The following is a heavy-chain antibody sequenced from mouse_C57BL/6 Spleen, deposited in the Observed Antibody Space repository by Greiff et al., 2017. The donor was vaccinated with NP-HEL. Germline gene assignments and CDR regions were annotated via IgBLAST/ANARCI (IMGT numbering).Heavy chain of an antibody. J-gene: IGHJ2*01. D-gene: IGHD1-1*01. V-gene: IGHV5-16*01. CDR1: GFTFSDYY. Sequence: EVNVVESEGGLVQPGSSMKLSCTASGFTFSDYYMAWVRQVPEKGLEWVANINYDGSSTYYLDSLKSRFIISRDNAKNILYLQMSSLKSEDTATYYCARYYGSTFDYWGQGTTLTVSS. CDR3: ARYYGSTFDY. CDR2: INYDGSST.